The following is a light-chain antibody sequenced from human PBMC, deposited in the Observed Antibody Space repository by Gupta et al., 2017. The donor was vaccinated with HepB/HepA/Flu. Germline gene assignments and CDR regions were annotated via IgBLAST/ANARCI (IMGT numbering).Light chain of an antibody. CDR3: GTWDSSLRAAV. CDR2: EDN. J-gene: IGLJ2*01. CDR1: SPNIGNNY. Sequence: QSVLTQPPSVSAALGQKVTISCSGSSPNIGNNYVSWYQQLPGTAPKLLIDEDNKRPSGIPDRCSCSKSGTSDTLGLTVVQTGDEADDDCGTWDSSLRAAVFGGGTELTVL. V-gene: IGLV1-51*02.